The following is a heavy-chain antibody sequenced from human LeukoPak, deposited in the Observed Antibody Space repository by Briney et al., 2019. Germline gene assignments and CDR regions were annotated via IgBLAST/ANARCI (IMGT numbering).Heavy chain of an antibody. CDR2: FYQSGST. J-gene: IGHJ4*02. CDR3: ARYYGGLDY. D-gene: IGHD4-23*01. CDR1: GASISSHY. V-gene: IGHV4-59*11. Sequence: SETLSLTCTVSGASISSHYWSWIRQPPGKALEWSGYFYQSGSTIYNPSLKSRVTISVDTSTKGFSLMLTSVTAADTAVYYCARYYGGLDYWGQGTLVTVSS.